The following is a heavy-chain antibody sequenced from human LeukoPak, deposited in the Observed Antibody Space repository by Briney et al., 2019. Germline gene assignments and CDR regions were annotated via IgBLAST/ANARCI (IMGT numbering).Heavy chain of an antibody. CDR1: GFTFSSYE. J-gene: IGHJ4*02. D-gene: IGHD4-17*01. Sequence: GGSLRLSCAASGFTFSSYEMNWVRQAPGKGLVWVSRIRNDGSDTRYAESVKGRFTISRDNAKNTLYLQMNSLRAEDTAVYYCARVSPNTVTTLQYFDYWGQGTLVTVSS. V-gene: IGHV3-74*01. CDR2: IRNDGSDT. CDR3: ARVSPNTVTTLQYFDY.